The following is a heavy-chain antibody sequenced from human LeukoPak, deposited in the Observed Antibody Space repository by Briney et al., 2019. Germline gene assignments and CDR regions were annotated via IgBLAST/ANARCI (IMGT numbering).Heavy chain of an antibody. CDR3: ARATSLITMIVVVTHAFDI. J-gene: IGHJ3*02. V-gene: IGHV3-48*03. CDR2: ISSSGSTI. Sequence: PGGSLRLSCAASGFTFSSYEMNWVRQAPGKGLEWVSYISSSGSTIYYADSVKGRFTISRDNAKNSLYLQMNRLRAEDTAVYYCARATSLITMIVVVTHAFDIWGQGTMVTVSS. D-gene: IGHD3-22*01. CDR1: GFTFSSYE.